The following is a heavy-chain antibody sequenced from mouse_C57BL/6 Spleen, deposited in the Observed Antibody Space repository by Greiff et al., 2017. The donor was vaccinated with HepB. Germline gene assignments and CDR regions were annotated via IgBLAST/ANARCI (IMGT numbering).Heavy chain of an antibody. V-gene: IGHV2-9*01. D-gene: IGHD1-1*01. CDR3: AKRGYYGSSYGYFDV. CDR1: GFSLTSYG. CDR2: ICGGGST. Sequence: VQLVESGPGLVAPSQCLSITCTVSGFSLTSYGVDWVRQPPGKGLEWLGVICGGGSTNYNSALMSRLSISKDNSKSQFFLKMSSLQTDDTARYYCAKRGYYGSSYGYFDVWGTGTTVTVSS. J-gene: IGHJ1*03.